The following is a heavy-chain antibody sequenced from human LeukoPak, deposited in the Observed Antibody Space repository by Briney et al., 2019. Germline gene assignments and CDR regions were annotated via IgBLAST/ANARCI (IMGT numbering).Heavy chain of an antibody. CDR1: GGSISSSNW. CDR2: IYHSGGT. V-gene: IGHV4-4*02. J-gene: IGHJ4*02. CDR3: ARDRSMNY. Sequence: SETLSLTCAVSGGSISSSNWWSWVRQPPGKGLEWIGEIYHSGGTNYNPSLKSRVTISLDNFKNQFSLKLSSVTAADTAVYYCARDRSMNYWGQGTLVTVSS.